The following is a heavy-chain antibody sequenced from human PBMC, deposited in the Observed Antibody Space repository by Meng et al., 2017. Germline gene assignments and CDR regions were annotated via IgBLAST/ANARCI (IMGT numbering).Heavy chain of an antibody. CDR1: GFTFSSYS. CDR3: ARDLGWVLFDY. Sequence: GESLKISCAASGFTFSSYSMNWVRQAPGKGLEWISRIVSDGGITTYADSVKGRFTISRDNAKNTLYLQMNSLGAEDTAVYYCARDLGWVLFDYWGQGALVTGSS. CDR2: IVSDGGIT. D-gene: IGHD3-3*01. V-gene: IGHV3-74*01. J-gene: IGHJ4*02.